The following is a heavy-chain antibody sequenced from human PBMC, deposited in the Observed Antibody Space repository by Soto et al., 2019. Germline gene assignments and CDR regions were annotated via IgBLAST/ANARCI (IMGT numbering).Heavy chain of an antibody. CDR2: INAGNGNT. CDR1: GYTFTSYA. D-gene: IGHD2-8*01. Sequence: VASVKVSCKASGYTFTSYAMHWVRQAPGQRLEWMGWINAGNGNTKYSQKFPGRVTITRDTSASTAYMELSSLRSEDTAVYYCARDRRYCTNGVCYLYYFDYWGQGTMVTVSS. CDR3: ARDRRYCTNGVCYLYYFDY. J-gene: IGHJ4*02. V-gene: IGHV1-3*01.